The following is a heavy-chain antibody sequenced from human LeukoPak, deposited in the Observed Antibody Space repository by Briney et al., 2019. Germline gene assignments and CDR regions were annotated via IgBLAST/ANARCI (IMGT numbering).Heavy chain of an antibody. CDR1: DYSISSGYY. V-gene: IGHV4-38-2*01. CDR3: ARVCDY. D-gene: IGHD3-16*01. CDR2: IYHSGST. J-gene: IGHJ4*02. Sequence: SETLSLTCAVSDYSISSGYYWGWIRPPPGKGLEWIGSIYHSGSTYYNPSLRSRVTISVDTHKNQFPLKLSSVTAADTAVYYCARVCDYWGQGALGTVSS.